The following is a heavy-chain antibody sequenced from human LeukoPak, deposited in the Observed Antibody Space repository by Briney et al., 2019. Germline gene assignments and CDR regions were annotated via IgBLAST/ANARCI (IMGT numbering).Heavy chain of an antibody. Sequence: RPSGTLSLTCTVSGGSISSYYWSWIRQPPGKGLEWIGYIYYSGSTNYNPSLKSRVTISVDTSKNQFSLKLSSVTAADTAVYYCARTYYYDSSGYYSVGYFDYWGQGTLVTVSS. J-gene: IGHJ4*02. CDR1: GGSISSYY. V-gene: IGHV4-59*08. CDR2: IYYSGST. CDR3: ARTYYYDSSGYYSVGYFDY. D-gene: IGHD3-22*01.